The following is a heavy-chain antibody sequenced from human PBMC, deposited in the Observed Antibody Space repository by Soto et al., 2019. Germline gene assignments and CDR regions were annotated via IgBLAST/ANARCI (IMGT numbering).Heavy chain of an antibody. J-gene: IGHJ4*02. CDR1: GFTFSSYW. V-gene: IGHV3-7*01. Sequence: GGSLRLSCAASGFTFSSYWMSWVRQAPGKGLEWVANIKQDGSEKYYVDSVKGRFTIFRDNAKNSLYLQMNSLRAEDTAVYYCARGDIVVVPAARAFDYWGQGTLVTVSS. D-gene: IGHD2-2*01. CDR3: ARGDIVVVPAARAFDY. CDR2: IKQDGSEK.